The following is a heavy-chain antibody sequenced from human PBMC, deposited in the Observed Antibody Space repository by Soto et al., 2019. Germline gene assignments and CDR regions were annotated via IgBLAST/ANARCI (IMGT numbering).Heavy chain of an antibody. J-gene: IGHJ4*02. CDR1: GFTFSSYS. Sequence: GGSLRLSCAASGFTFSSYSMNWVRQAPGKGLEWVSSISSSGSYIYYADSVKGRFTISRDNAKNSLYLQMNSLRAEDTAVYYCARDVPYSSSPYYFDYWGQGTLVTVSS. V-gene: IGHV3-21*01. CDR2: ISSSGSYI. D-gene: IGHD6-6*01. CDR3: ARDVPYSSSPYYFDY.